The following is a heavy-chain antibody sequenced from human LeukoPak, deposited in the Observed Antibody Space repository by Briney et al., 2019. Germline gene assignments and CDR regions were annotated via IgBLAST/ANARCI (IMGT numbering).Heavy chain of an antibody. CDR2: IYYSGST. CDR1: GGSISSSSYY. V-gene: IGHV4-61*01. CDR3: AREAGGQQLVYAFDI. Sequence: SETLSLTCTVSGGSISSSSYYWSWIRQPPGKGLEWIGYIYYSGSTNYNPSLKGRVTISVDTSKNQFSLKLSSVTAGDTAVYYCAREAGGQQLVYAFDIWGQGTMVTVSS. J-gene: IGHJ3*02. D-gene: IGHD6-13*01.